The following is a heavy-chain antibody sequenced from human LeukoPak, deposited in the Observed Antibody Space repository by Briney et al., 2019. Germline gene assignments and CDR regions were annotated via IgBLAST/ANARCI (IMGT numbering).Heavy chain of an antibody. Sequence: PGGSLRLSCAASGFTFSSYWMHWVRQAPGRGLVWVSRINSDGSITSYADSVKGRFTISRDNAKNTLYLQMNSLRAEDTAVYYCAREFSYYGSGRPLDYWGQGTLVTVSS. CDR1: GFTFSSYW. J-gene: IGHJ4*02. V-gene: IGHV3-74*01. CDR2: INSDGSIT. CDR3: AREFSYYGSGRPLDY. D-gene: IGHD3-10*01.